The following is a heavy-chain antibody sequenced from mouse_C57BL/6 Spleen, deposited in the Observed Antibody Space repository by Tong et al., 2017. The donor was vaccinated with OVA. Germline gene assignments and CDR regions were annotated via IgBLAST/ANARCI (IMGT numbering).Heavy chain of an antibody. D-gene: IGHD2-4*01. CDR1: GFSLTSSV. V-gene: IGHV2-3*01. CDR2: IWGDGST. J-gene: IGHJ3*01. Sequence: VQLQESGPGLVAPSQRLSITCTVSGFSLTSSVVSWVRQPPGKGLEWLGVIWGDGSTHYPSALITRLSISKDNSKSQVFLKLNSLQTDDTATYYCTSMITTGAWFAYWGQGTLVTVSA. CDR3: TSMITTGAWFAY.